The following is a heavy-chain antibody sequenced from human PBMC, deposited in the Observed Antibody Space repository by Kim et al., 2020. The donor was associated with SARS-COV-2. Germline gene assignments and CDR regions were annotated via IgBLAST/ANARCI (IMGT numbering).Heavy chain of an antibody. CDR1: GFTFSSYS. Sequence: GGSLRLSCAASGFTFSSYSMNWVRQAPGKGLEWVSSISSSSSYIYYADSVKGRFTISRDNAKNSLYLQMNSLRAEDTAVYYCAREGQWLLQEGVYNWFDPWGQGTLVTVSS. J-gene: IGHJ5*02. CDR2: ISSSSSYI. D-gene: IGHD6-19*01. CDR3: AREGQWLLQEGVYNWFDP. V-gene: IGHV3-21*01.